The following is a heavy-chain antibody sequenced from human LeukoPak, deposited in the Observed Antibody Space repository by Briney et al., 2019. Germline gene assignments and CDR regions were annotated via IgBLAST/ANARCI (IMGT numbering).Heavy chain of an antibody. CDR3: ARVKDHYFDY. V-gene: IGHV4-34*01. CDR2: INHSGST. J-gene: IGHJ4*02. Sequence: SETLSLTCAVYGGSFSGYYWSWIRQPPGKGLEWIGEINHSGSTNYNPPLKSRVTISVDTSKNQFSLKLSSVTAADTAVYYCARVKDHYFDYWGQGTLVTVSS. CDR1: GGSFSGYY.